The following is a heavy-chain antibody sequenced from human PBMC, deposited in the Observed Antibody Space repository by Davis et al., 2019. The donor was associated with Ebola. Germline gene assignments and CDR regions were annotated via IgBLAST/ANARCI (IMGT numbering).Heavy chain of an antibody. CDR3: ARFQYDYIWGSYRYHFDY. CDR2: IRSSSSTI. Sequence: AGSLTLSCAASGFTFSSYSMNWVRQAPGKWLEWVSYIRSSSSTIYYADSVKGRFTISRDNAKNSLYLQMNSLRDEDTAVYFCARFQYDYIWGSYRYHFDYWGQGTLVTVSS. CDR1: GFTFSSYS. J-gene: IGHJ4*02. V-gene: IGHV3-48*02. D-gene: IGHD3-16*02.